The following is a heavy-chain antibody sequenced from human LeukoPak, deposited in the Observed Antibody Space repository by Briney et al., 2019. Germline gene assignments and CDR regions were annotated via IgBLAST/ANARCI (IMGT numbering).Heavy chain of an antibody. D-gene: IGHD6-13*01. CDR3: ARPYSSSDHDAFDI. CDR1: GGSISSYY. J-gene: IGHJ3*02. CDR2: IYYSGST. V-gene: IGHV4-59*01. Sequence: PSETLSLTCTVSGGSISSYYWSWIRQPPGKGLEWIGYIYYSGSTNYNPSLKSRVTISVDTSKNQFSLKLSSVTAADTAVYYCARPYSSSDHDAFDIWGQGTMVTVSS.